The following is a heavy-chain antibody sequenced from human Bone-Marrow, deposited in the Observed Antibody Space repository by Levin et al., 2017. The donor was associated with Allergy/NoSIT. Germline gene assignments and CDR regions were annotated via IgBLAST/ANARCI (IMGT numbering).Heavy chain of an antibody. D-gene: IGHD1-1*01. J-gene: IGHJ3*01. CDR2: ISSSSGTI. Sequence: GESLKISCAASGFTFSNYNMIWVRQAPGKGLAWVSYISSSSGTIYYADSVKGRFTISRDNAKNSLYLQMNSLRDEDTAVYFCARDKGTTFAFDFWGQGTMVTVSS. V-gene: IGHV3-48*02. CDR3: ARDKGTTFAFDF. CDR1: GFTFSNYN.